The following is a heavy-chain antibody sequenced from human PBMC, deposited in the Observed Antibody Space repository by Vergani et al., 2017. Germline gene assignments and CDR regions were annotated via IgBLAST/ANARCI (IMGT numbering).Heavy chain of an antibody. CDR2: ISYGGSNK. CDR3: AKDRVQLAGATEGFDY. Sequence: QVQLVESGGGVVQPGRSLRLSCAASGFTFSSYGMHWVRQAPGKGLEWVAVISYGGSNKYYADSLKGRFTISRDNSKNTLYLQMNSLRAEDTAVDYCAKDRVQLAGATEGFDYWGQGTLVTVSS. V-gene: IGHV3-30*18. J-gene: IGHJ4*02. CDR1: GFTFSSYG. D-gene: IGHD1-26*01.